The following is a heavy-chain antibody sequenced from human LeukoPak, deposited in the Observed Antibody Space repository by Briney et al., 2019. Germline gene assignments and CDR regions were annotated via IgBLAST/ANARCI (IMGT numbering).Heavy chain of an antibody. J-gene: IGHJ4*02. CDR2: IYYSGST. CDR1: GGSISSYY. CDR3: ARHPLSSGWYDY. D-gene: IGHD6-19*01. V-gene: IGHV4-59*08. Sequence: SETLSLTCTVSGGSISSYYWSWIRQPPGKGLEWIGYIYYSGSTNYNPSLKSRVTISVDTSKNQFSLKLSSVTAADTAVYYCARHPLSSGWYDYWGQGTLVTVSS.